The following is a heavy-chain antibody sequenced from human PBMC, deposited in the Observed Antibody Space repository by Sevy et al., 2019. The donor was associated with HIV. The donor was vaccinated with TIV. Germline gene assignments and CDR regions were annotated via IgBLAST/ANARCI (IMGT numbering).Heavy chain of an antibody. CDR2: ISSSSSYL. J-gene: IGHJ4*02. V-gene: IGHV3-21*01. CDR1: GFTFSSYS. D-gene: IGHD4-17*01. Sequence: GGSLRLSCAASGFTFSSYSMNWVRQAPGKGLEWVSSISSSSSYLYYADSVKGRFTISRDNAKNSLYLQMNSLRAEDTAVYYCARENGDYYDYWGQGTLVTVSS. CDR3: ARENGDYYDY.